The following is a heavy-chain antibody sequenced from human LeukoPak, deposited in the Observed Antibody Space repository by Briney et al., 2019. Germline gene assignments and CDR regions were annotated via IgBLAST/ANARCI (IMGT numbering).Heavy chain of an antibody. D-gene: IGHD3-3*01. Sequence: ASVKVSCKASGYTFTGYYMHWVRQAPGQGLEWMGWINPNSGGTNYAQKFQGRVTMTRDMSISTAYMELSRLRSDDTAVYYCARDLYDFWSGSPPTVAVDPWGQGTLVTVSS. CDR3: ARDLYDFWSGSPPTVAVDP. CDR1: GYTFTGYY. V-gene: IGHV1-2*02. CDR2: INPNSGGT. J-gene: IGHJ5*02.